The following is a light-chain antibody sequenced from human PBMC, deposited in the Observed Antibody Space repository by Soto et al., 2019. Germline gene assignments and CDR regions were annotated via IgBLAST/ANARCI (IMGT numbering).Light chain of an antibody. Sequence: EIVLAQSPGTLSLSPWERATLSCRASQSVSSYLAWYQQRPGQPPRLLIYGASTRDTGVPTRFSGSGSGTEFTLTITSLQSEDFAVYYCQQYNNWPLWTFGQGTKVDIK. CDR1: QSVSSY. CDR3: QQYNNWPLWT. CDR2: GAS. J-gene: IGKJ1*01. V-gene: IGKV3D-15*01.